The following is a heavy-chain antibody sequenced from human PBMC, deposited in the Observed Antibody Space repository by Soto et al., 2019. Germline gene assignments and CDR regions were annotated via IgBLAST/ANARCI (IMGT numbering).Heavy chain of an antibody. CDR1: GGSISSYY. J-gene: IGHJ5*02. V-gene: IGHV4-59*13. Sequence: SETLSLTCTVSGGSISSYYCSWIRQPPGKGLEWIGYIYYSGSTNYNPSLKSRVTISVDTSKNQFSLKLSSVTAADTAVYYCARDLGYCSSTSCYTPYNWFDPWGQGTLVTVSS. CDR3: ARDLGYCSSTSCYTPYNWFDP. D-gene: IGHD2-2*02. CDR2: IYYSGST.